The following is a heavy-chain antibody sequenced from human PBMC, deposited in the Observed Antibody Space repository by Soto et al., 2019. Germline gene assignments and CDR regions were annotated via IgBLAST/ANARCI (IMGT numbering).Heavy chain of an antibody. Sequence: PSETLSLTCAVYGGSFSGYYWSWIRQPPGKGLEWIGEINHSGSTNYNPSLKSRVTISVDTSKNQFSLKLSPVTAADTAVYYCAKCTCRTRSCCVYYWGQGTLVTVSS. J-gene: IGHJ4*02. V-gene: IGHV4-34*01. CDR2: INHSGST. D-gene: IGHD2-2*01. CDR3: AKCTCRTRSCCVYY. CDR1: GGSFSGYY.